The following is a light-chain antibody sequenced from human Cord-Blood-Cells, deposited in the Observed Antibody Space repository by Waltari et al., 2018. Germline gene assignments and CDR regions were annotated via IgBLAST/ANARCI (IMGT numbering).Light chain of an antibody. V-gene: IGLV3-21*04. CDR1: KVGSKR. J-gene: IGLJ1*01. Sequence: SYLLTQPPSVSVAPGRRARITWGGDKVGSKRGHWYQQKPGQAPVLVIYYDSDRPSGIPERFSGSNSGNTATLTISRVEAGDEADYYCQVWDSSSDHYVFGTGTKVTVL. CDR2: YDS. CDR3: QVWDSSSDHYV.